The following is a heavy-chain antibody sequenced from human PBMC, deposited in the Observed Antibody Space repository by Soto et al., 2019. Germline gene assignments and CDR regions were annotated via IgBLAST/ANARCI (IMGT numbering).Heavy chain of an antibody. J-gene: IGHJ4*02. V-gene: IGHV1-69*13. CDR1: GGTFSRYA. D-gene: IGHD1-20*01. CDR2: IIPIFGTA. CDR3: ARGITGTHSFDY. Sequence: ASVKVSCKASGGTFSRYAISWVRQAPGQGLEWMGGIIPIFGTANYAQKFQGRVTITADESTSTAYMELSSLRSEDTAVYYCARGITGTHSFDYWGQGTLVTVSS.